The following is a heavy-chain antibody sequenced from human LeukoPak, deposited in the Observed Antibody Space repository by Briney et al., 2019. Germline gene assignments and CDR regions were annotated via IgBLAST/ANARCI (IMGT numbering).Heavy chain of an antibody. CDR1: GYTFTGYY. Sequence: ASVKVSCKASGYTFTGYYMHWVRQAPGQGLEWMGWINPNSDGTNYAQKFQGRVTMTRDTSISTAYMELSRLRSDDTAVYYCARDDGSFLFDDGGQGTLVTVSS. D-gene: IGHD1-26*01. J-gene: IGHJ4*02. CDR2: INPNSDGT. V-gene: IGHV1-2*02. CDR3: ARDDGSFLFDD.